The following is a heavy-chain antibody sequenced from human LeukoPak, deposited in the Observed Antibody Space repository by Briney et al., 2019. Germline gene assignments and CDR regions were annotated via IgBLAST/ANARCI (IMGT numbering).Heavy chain of an antibody. Sequence: GGSLRLSFAASGFTFSNAWMSWVRQAPGKGLEWVGRIKSKTDGGTTDYAAPVKGRFTISRDDSKNTLYLQMNSLKTEDTAVYYCTTHRKILEWLFPDWGQRTLVTVSS. CDR1: GFTFSNAW. D-gene: IGHD3-3*01. J-gene: IGHJ4*02. V-gene: IGHV3-15*01. CDR2: IKSKTDGGTT. CDR3: TTHRKILEWLFPD.